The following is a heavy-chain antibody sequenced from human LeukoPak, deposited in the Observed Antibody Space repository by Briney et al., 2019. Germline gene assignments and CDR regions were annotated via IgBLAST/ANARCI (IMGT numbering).Heavy chain of an antibody. CDR2: IYYSGST. CDR3: ARGRRYQLLGKSYYYYYMDV. CDR1: GGSISSYY. D-gene: IGHD2-2*01. Sequence: SETLSLTCTVSGGSISSYYWGWIRQPPGKGLEWIGYIYYSGSTNYNPSLKSRVTISVDTSKNQFSLKLSSVTAADTAVYYCARGRRYQLLGKSYYYYYMDVWGKGTTVTVSS. J-gene: IGHJ6*03. V-gene: IGHV4-59*01.